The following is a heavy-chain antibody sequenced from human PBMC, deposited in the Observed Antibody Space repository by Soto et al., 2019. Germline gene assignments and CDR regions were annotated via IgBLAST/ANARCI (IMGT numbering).Heavy chain of an antibody. CDR2: IIPIFGTA. Sequence: SVKVSCKASGGTFSSYAISWVRQAPGQGLEWMGGIIPIFGTANYAQKFQGRVTITADKSTSTAYMELSSLRSEDTAVYYCAKLVGATPYYGMDVWGQGTTVTVSS. D-gene: IGHD1-26*01. J-gene: IGHJ6*02. CDR3: AKLVGATPYYGMDV. V-gene: IGHV1-69*06. CDR1: GGTFSSYA.